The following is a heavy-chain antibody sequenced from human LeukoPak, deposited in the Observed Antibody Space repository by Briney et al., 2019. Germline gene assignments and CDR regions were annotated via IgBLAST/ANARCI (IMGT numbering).Heavy chain of an antibody. CDR1: GFTVSSNY. CDR3: ARSPKRIAEDYFDY. D-gene: IGHD6-13*01. Sequence: GGSLRLSCAASGFTVSSNYMSWVRQAPGKGPEGASVIYSGGSTYYADSVKGRFTISRDNSKNTLYLQMNSLRAEDTAVYYCARSPKRIAEDYFDYWGQGTLVTVSS. J-gene: IGHJ4*02. CDR2: IYSGGST. V-gene: IGHV3-53*01.